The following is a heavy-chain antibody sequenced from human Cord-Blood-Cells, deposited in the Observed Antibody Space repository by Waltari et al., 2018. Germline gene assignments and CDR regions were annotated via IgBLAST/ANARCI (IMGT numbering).Heavy chain of an antibody. J-gene: IGHJ4*02. CDR2: INHSGST. CDR3: ARGRAYGGNSFDY. CDR1: GGSFSGYY. Sequence: QVQLQQWGAGLLKPSETLSLTCAVYGGSFSGYYWSWIRQPPGKGLGWIGEINHSGSTNYNPSLKSRVTISVDTSKNQFSLKLSSVTAADTAVYYCARGRAYGGNSFDYWGQGTLVTVSS. V-gene: IGHV4-34*01. D-gene: IGHD5-12*01.